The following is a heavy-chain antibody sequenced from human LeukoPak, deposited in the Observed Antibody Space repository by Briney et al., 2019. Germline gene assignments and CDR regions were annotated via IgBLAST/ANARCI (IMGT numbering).Heavy chain of an antibody. Sequence: RASVTVSCTASGGTFSSYAISWVRQAPGQGLEWMGRIIPILGIANYAQKFQGRVTITADKSASTAYMELSSLRSEDTAVYYCARDIPYYGSGSYFWDYWGQGTLVTVSS. CDR3: ARDIPYYGSGSYFWDY. J-gene: IGHJ4*02. CDR1: GGTFSSYA. V-gene: IGHV1-69*04. D-gene: IGHD3-10*01. CDR2: IIPILGIA.